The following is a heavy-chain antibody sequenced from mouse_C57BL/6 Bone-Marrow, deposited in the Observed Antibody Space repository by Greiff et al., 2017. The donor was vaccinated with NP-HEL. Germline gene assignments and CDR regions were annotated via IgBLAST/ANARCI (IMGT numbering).Heavy chain of an antibody. CDR2: ISDGGSYT. CDR3: ARDTGLGRTWFAY. CDR1: GFTFSSYA. V-gene: IGHV5-4*01. J-gene: IGHJ3*01. Sequence: EVKLMESGGGLVKPGGSLKLSCAASGFTFSSYAMSWVRQTPEKRLEWVATISDGGSYTYYPDNVKGRFTISRDNAKNTLYLQMSHLKSEDTAMYYCARDTGLGRTWFAYWGQGTLVTVSA. D-gene: IGHD4-1*01.